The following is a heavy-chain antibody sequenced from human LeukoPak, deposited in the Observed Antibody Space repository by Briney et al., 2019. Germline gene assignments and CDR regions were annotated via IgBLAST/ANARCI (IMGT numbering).Heavy chain of an antibody. V-gene: IGHV4-39*01. Sequence: PSETLSLTCTVSGGSISTSSYYWGWIRQPPGKGLEWIGSIYYTGTTSYNPSLKSRVTLSVDTSKNQFSLELSSVTAADTAVYYCARRSSGWPSSLDYWGQGTLVAVSS. J-gene: IGHJ4*02. CDR3: ARRSSGWPSSLDY. D-gene: IGHD6-19*01. CDR1: GGSISTSSYY. CDR2: IYYTGTT.